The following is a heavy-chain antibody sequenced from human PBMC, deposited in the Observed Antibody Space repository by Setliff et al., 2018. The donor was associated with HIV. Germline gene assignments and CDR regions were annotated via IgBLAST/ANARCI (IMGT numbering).Heavy chain of an antibody. CDR3: ATVRGYYYDSSGQEYFQH. J-gene: IGHJ1*01. D-gene: IGHD3-22*01. Sequence: SETLSLTCNVSGGSISSGSYYWSWIRQPAGKELEWIGHIYTSETTNYNPSLKSRVTISLDTSNNHFSLKLRSVTATDTAVYYCATVRGYYYDSSGQEYFQHWGQGTLVTVSS. CDR2: IYTSETT. V-gene: IGHV4-61*09. CDR1: GGSISSGSYY.